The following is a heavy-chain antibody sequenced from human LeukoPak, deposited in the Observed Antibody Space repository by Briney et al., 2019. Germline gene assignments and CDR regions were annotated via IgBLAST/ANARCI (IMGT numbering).Heavy chain of an antibody. Sequence: ASVKVSCKASGYTFTSYGISWVRQAPGQGLEWMGWISAYSGNTNYAQKLQGRVTMTTDISTSTAYMDLRSLRSDDTAVYYCARVGYYDSSGFEYFQHWGQGTLVTVSS. D-gene: IGHD3-22*01. CDR2: ISAYSGNT. V-gene: IGHV1-18*01. CDR3: ARVGYYDSSGFEYFQH. CDR1: GYTFTSYG. J-gene: IGHJ1*01.